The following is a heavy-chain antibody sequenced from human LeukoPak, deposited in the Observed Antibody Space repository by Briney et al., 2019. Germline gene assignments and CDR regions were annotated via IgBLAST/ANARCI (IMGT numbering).Heavy chain of an antibody. V-gene: IGHV4-34*01. CDR1: GGYFSGYY. CDR2: INHSGST. CDR3: ARGPGYYDSSGYYYSTWFDP. J-gene: IGHJ5*02. Sequence: PSETLSLTCAVYGGYFSGYYWRWIRQPPGKRLVWVWEINHSGSTNYNPSLKSRVTISVDTSKNQFSLKLSSVTAADTAVYYCARGPGYYDSSGYYYSTWFDPCGQGTLVTVSS. D-gene: IGHD3-22*01.